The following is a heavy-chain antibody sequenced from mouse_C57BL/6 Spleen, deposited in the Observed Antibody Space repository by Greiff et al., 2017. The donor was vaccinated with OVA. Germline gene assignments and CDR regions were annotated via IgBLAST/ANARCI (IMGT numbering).Heavy chain of an antibody. J-gene: IGHJ2*01. Sequence: EVKVEESGGGLVKPGGSLKLSCAASGFTFSSYAMSWVRQTPETRLEWVATISDGGSYTYYPDNVKGRFTISRDNAKNNLYLQMSHLKSEDTAMYYCARGSNYVDYWGQGTTLTVSS. CDR3: ARGSNYVDY. CDR1: GFTFSSYA. V-gene: IGHV5-4*03. D-gene: IGHD6-1*01. CDR2: ISDGGSYT.